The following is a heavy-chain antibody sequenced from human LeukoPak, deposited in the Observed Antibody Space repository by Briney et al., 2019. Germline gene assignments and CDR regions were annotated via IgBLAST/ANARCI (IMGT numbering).Heavy chain of an antibody. V-gene: IGHV4-39*07. CDR1: GGSISSSSYY. CDR3: ATNDKYSSGWPFDY. D-gene: IGHD6-19*01. J-gene: IGHJ4*02. Sequence: SETLSLTCTVSGGSISSSSYYWGWIRQPPGKGLEWIGSIYYSGSTYYNPSLKSRVTISVDTSKNQFSVKLSSVTAADTAVYYCATNDKYSSGWPFDYWGQGTLVTVSS. CDR2: IYYSGST.